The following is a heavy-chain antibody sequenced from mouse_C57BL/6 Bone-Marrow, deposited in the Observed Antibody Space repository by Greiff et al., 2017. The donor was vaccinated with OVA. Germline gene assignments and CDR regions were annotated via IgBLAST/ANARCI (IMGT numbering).Heavy chain of an antibody. D-gene: IGHD1-1*01. J-gene: IGHJ1*03. V-gene: IGHV1-78*01. Sequence: QVQLKQSDAELVKPGASVKTSCKVSGYTFTDHTIHRMKQRPEQGLEWIGYIYPRDGSSRYNEKFKGKATLTEDKSSSTAYMQLNSLTSEDSAVFFCARRTTVGYFDVWGTGTTVTVSS. CDR1: GYTFTDHT. CDR2: IYPRDGSS. CDR3: ARRTTVGYFDV.